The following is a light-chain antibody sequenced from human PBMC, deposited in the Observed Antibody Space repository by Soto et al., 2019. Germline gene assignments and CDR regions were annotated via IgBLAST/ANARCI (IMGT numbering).Light chain of an antibody. V-gene: IGLV1-44*01. CDR1: SSNIGSKA. Sequence: QSVLTEPPSASGTPGQRVTISCSGSSSNIGSKAVNWYQHLPGTAPKLLIYSSSQRPSGGPDRFSGSKSGTSASLAISGLQSEDEADYYCAAWDDSLKGVVFGGGTKLTVL. CDR3: AAWDDSLKGVV. J-gene: IGLJ2*01. CDR2: SSS.